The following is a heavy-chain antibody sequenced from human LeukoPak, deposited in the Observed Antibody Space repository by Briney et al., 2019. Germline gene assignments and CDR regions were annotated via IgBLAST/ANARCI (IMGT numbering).Heavy chain of an antibody. CDR2: ISTTGSTI. Sequence: PGGSLRLSCAASGFTFSSYEMNWVRQAPGKGLEWVSYISTTGSTIYYADSVKGRFTISRDNAKNSLYLQMNSLRAEDTAVYYCATIYSYGLNYFDCWGQGTLVTVSS. V-gene: IGHV3-48*03. CDR1: GFTFSSYE. D-gene: IGHD5-18*01. J-gene: IGHJ4*02. CDR3: ATIYSYGLNYFDC.